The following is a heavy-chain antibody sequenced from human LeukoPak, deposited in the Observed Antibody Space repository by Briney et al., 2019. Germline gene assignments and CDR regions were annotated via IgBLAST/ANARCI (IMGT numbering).Heavy chain of an antibody. CDR3: ARDDGDGWFDY. CDR2: ISSSGGRT. Sequence: GGSLRLSCAASGFTFSSYDMSWVRQAPGKGLEWVSAISSSGGRTYYAESVKGRFTISRDNSKNTLYLQMNSLRADDTAVYYCARDDGDGWFDYWGQGTLVTVSS. V-gene: IGHV3-23*01. D-gene: IGHD4-17*01. J-gene: IGHJ4*02. CDR1: GFTFSSYD.